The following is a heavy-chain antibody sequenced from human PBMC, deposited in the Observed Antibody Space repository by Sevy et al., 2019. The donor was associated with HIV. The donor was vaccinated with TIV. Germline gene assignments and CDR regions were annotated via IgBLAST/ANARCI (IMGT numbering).Heavy chain of an antibody. Sequence: GGSLRLSCAASGFTFSSYGMHWVRQAPGKGLEWVAVIWYDGSNKYYADSVKGRFTISRDNSKNTLYLQMNSLRAEDTAVYYWGGGNYAFGEVLLGYYYYGMDVWGQGTTVTVSS. D-gene: IGHD3-10*01. CDR2: IWYDGSNK. CDR3: GGGNYAFGEVLLGYYYYGMDV. J-gene: IGHJ6*02. CDR1: GFTFSSYG. V-gene: IGHV3-33*01.